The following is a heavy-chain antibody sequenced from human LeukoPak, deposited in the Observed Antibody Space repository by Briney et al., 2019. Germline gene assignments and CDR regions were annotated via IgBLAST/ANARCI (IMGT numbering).Heavy chain of an antibody. CDR1: GFTFSSYG. Sequence: TGGSLRLSCAASGFTFSSYGMHWVRQAPGKGLEWVAFIRYDGSNKYYADSVKGRFTISRDNSKNTLYLQMNSLRAEDTAVYYCARGSIVGATRLDYWGQGTLVTVSS. J-gene: IGHJ4*02. CDR3: ARGSIVGATRLDY. D-gene: IGHD1-26*01. V-gene: IGHV3-30*02. CDR2: IRYDGSNK.